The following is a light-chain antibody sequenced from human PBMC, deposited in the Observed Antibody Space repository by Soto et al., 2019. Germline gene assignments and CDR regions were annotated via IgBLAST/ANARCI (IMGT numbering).Light chain of an antibody. V-gene: IGKV1-5*03. Sequence: IQMTQSPSTLSASVGDRVTITCRASQSISSWLAWYQQKPGKAPKLLIYKASSLESGVPSRFSGSGSGTEFTLTISSLQPDDFATYYCQQYNSYQWTFGQGTKVDI. CDR1: QSISSW. CDR3: QQYNSYQWT. CDR2: KAS. J-gene: IGKJ1*01.